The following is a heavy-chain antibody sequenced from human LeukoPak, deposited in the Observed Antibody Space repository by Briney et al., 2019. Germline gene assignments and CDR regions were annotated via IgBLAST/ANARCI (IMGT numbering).Heavy chain of an antibody. Sequence: DSVEGRFTISRDNSKNTLYLQMNSLRSEDTAVYYCATSRPTTVPRLAIWGQGTMVTVSS. CDR3: ATSRPTTVPRLAI. J-gene: IGHJ3*02. V-gene: IGHV3-30*06. D-gene: IGHD4-17*01.